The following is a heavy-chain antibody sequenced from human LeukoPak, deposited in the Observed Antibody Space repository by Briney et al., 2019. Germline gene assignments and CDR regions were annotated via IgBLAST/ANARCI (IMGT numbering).Heavy chain of an antibody. V-gene: IGHV3-30*03. CDR3: ASYDSSGYYYYYYGLHV. CDR1: GFTFSSYG. D-gene: IGHD3-22*01. Sequence: PGGSLRLSCVDSGFTFSSYGMHWVRQAPGKGLEWVAVISYDGISKYYADSVKGRFTISRDNSQNTLYLQMNSLRAEDTTVYYCASYDSSGYYYYYYGLHVWGQGTTVTVSS. CDR2: ISYDGISK. J-gene: IGHJ6*02.